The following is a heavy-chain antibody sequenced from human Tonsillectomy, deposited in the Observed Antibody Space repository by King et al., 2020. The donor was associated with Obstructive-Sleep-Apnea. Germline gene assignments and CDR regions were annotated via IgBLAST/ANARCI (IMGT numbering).Heavy chain of an antibody. CDR3: ARDTLTMVRGVPGYYYGMDV. J-gene: IGHJ6*02. V-gene: IGHV3-30-3*01. D-gene: IGHD3-10*01. CDR1: VFTFISYA. Sequence: VQLVESGGGVVQPGKSLRLSCAASVFTFISYAMHWVRQAPGEGLGWVAVTSYDGSNKYYTDALKGRFTISRDNSKNTLYLQSNSLRAADTAVYYCARDTLTMVRGVPGYYYGMDVWGQGTTVTVSS. CDR2: TSYDGSNK.